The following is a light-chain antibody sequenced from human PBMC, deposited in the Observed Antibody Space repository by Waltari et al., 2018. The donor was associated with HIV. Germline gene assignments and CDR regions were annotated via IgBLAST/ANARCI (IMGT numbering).Light chain of an antibody. Sequence: QSVLTQPPSASGTPGQRVAISCSGSSSHIGSNYVYWYQQLPGTASKVLIYRSNQRPSGVPDRFSGSKSGTSASLAISALRSEDEADYYCATWDDSLSGPVFGGGTKLTVL. CDR1: SSHIGSNY. V-gene: IGLV1-47*01. CDR2: RSN. J-gene: IGLJ3*02. CDR3: ATWDDSLSGPV.